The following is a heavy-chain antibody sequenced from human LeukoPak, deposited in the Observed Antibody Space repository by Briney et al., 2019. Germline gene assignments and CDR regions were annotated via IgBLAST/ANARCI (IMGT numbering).Heavy chain of an antibody. J-gene: IGHJ4*02. CDR3: AKGSSITMIVEQGYFDY. D-gene: IGHD3-22*01. V-gene: IGHV3-7*01. CDR2: IKQDGSEK. Sequence: QPGGSLRLSCAASGFTFSSYAMSWVRQAPGKGLEWVANIKQDGSEKYYVDSVKGRFTISRDNSKNTLYLQMNSLRAEDTAVYYYAKGSSITMIVEQGYFDYWGQGTLVTVSS. CDR1: GFTFSSYA.